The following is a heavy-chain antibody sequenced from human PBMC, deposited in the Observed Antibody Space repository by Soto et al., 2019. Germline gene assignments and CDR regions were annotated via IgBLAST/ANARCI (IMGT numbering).Heavy chain of an antibody. Sequence: QVRLVQSGAEVKKPGASVKVSCKVSGYTLTELSMHWVRQAPGKGLEWTGGFDPEDGETIYAQKFQGRVTMTEDTSTDTAYMELSSLRSEDTAVYYCATESGEGHQLIYYGMDVWGQRTTVTVSS. J-gene: IGHJ6*02. CDR3: ATESGEGHQLIYYGMDV. V-gene: IGHV1-24*01. CDR2: FDPEDGET. D-gene: IGHD6-13*01. CDR1: GYTLTELS.